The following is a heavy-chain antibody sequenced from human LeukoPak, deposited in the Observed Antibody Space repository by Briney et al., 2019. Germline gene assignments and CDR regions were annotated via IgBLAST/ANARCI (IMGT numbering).Heavy chain of an antibody. V-gene: IGHV4-61*03. CDR2: VYYSGTT. CDR3: ARGRGAVVSPYFDF. CDR1: GGSISSGSYY. D-gene: IGHD1-26*01. J-gene: IGHJ4*02. Sequence: SETLSLTXTVSGGSISSGSYYWTWIRQPPGGGLLWIGQVYYSGTTNYNPSLTSRVSISVDTSKNHFSLQLSSVTAADTAVYYCARGRGAVVSPYFDFWGQGALVTVSS.